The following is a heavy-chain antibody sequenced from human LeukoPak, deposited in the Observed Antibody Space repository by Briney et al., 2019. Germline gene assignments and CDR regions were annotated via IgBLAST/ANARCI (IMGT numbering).Heavy chain of an antibody. CDR1: GFTFSSYA. D-gene: IGHD3-16*01. J-gene: IGHJ4*02. V-gene: IGHV3-23*01. CDR3: AKGYYDYVWGSYYFDY. CDR2: ISGSGGST. Sequence: QPGGSLRLSCAASGFTFSSYAMSWVRQAPGKGLEWVSAISGSGGSTYYADSVKGRFTISRDNSRDTLYLQMNSLRAEDTAVYYYAKGYYDYVWGSYYFDYWGQGTLVTVSS.